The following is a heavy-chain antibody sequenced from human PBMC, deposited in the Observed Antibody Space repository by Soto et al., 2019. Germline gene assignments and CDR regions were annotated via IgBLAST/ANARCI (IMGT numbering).Heavy chain of an antibody. J-gene: IGHJ6*03. CDR3: VRLPPTVTPGRNFYFYMDV. D-gene: IGHD4-17*01. CDR1: GGPGKRDNFS. V-gene: IGHV4-39*01. Sequence: LPEAGPRPLRPSAALTLPCAVSGGPGKRDNFSLGWVRQPPGKGPEGVWAIHNGGAANYNPSLRGRVSISMDTSRNEISMQLTSVTAADTSLYYCVRLPPTVTPGRNFYFYMDVWGKGTTVTVSS. CDR2: IHNGGAA.